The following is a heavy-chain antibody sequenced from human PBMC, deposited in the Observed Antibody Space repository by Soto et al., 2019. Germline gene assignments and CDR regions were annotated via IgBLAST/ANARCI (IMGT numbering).Heavy chain of an antibody. V-gene: IGHV3-23*01. D-gene: IGHD3-3*01. CDR3: AKSPKPGGIFGVVTGHYYYYYGMDV. J-gene: IGHJ6*02. CDR1: GFTFSSYA. CDR2: ISGSGGST. Sequence: TGGSLRLSSAASGFTFSSYAMSWVRPAPGKGLEWVSAISGSGGSTYYADSVKGRFTISRDNSKNTLYLQMNSLRAEDTAVYYCAKSPKPGGIFGVVTGHYYYYYGMDVWGQGTTVTVSS.